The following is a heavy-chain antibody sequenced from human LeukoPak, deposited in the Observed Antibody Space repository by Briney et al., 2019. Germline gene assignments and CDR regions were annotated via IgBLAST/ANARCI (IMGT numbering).Heavy chain of an antibody. V-gene: IGHV4-59*01. CDR2: IYYSGGT. CDR1: VGSISGYY. Sequence: PSETLSLTCTVSVGSISGYYWSWIRQPPGKGLEWIGYIYYSGGTSYNPSLKSRVTISVDTSKNQFSLNLSSVTAADTAVYYCARGSSRDTAMFYWGQGTLVTVSS. J-gene: IGHJ4*02. CDR3: ARGSSRDTAMFY. D-gene: IGHD5-18*01.